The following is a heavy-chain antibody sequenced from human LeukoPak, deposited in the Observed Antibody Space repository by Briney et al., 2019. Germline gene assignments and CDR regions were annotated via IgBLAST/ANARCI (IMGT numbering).Heavy chain of an antibody. J-gene: IGHJ4*02. V-gene: IGHV3-11*01. Sequence: GGSLRLSCAASGFTFSDYYMSWIRQAPGKGLEWVAYISSSGTTIYYADSVKGRFTISRANAKNSLDLQMNSLRAEDTAVYYCARRRDSGSLQHFDYWGQGTLVTVSS. CDR3: ARRRDSGSLQHFDY. D-gene: IGHD1-26*01. CDR2: ISSSGTTI. CDR1: GFTFSDYY.